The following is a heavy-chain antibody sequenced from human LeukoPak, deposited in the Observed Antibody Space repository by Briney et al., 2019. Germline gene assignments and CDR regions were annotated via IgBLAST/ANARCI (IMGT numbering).Heavy chain of an antibody. D-gene: IGHD3-22*01. V-gene: IGHV1-46*01. CDR3: ARSIVVVITTGHDAFDI. J-gene: IGHJ3*02. Sequence: ASVKVSCKASGYAFTSYYMHWVRQAPGQGLEWMGIINPSGGSTSYAQKFQGRVTMTRDMSTSTVYMELSSLRSEDTAAYYCARSIVVVITTGHDAFDIWGQGTMVTVSS. CDR2: INPSGGST. CDR1: GYAFTSYY.